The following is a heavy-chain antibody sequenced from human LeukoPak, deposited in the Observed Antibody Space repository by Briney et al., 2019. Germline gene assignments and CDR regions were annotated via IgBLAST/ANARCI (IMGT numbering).Heavy chain of an antibody. J-gene: IGHJ4*02. CDR2: IWYDGSNK. V-gene: IGHV3-33*01. CDR1: GFTFSSYG. Sequence: PGGSLRLSCAASGFTFSSYGMHWVRQAPGQGLEWVAVIWYDGSNKYYADSVKGRFTISRDNSKNTLYLQMNSLRAEDTAVYYCARGGSYSFLDYWGQGTLVTVSS. D-gene: IGHD1-26*01. CDR3: ARGGSYSFLDY.